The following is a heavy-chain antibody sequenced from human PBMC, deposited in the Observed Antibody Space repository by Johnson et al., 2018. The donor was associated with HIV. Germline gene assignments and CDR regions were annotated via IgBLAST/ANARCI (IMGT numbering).Heavy chain of an antibody. J-gene: IGHJ3*02. Sequence: VQLVESGGGLLQPGGSLRLSCAASGFTVSSNYMSWVRQAPGKGLEWVSVIYTGGNTYYAASLKGLFTISRDTSKNTLYLQMNSLRAEDTAVYYCARGGGRSYEAFDIWGQGTMVTVSS. CDR3: ARGGGRSYEAFDI. D-gene: IGHD2-15*01. CDR1: GFTVSSNY. CDR2: IYTGGNT. V-gene: IGHV3-53*01.